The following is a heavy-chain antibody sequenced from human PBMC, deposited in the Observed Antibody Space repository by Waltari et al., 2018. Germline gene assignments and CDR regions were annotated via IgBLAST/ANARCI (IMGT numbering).Heavy chain of an antibody. CDR1: GFTFSNYA. D-gene: IGHD3-10*01. CDR2: ISYDGSVK. V-gene: IGHV3-30*01. J-gene: IGHJ4*02. CDR3: ARDIYGSGSYQFDY. Sequence: QVQLVESGGGVVQLGRSLRLSCAASGFTFSNYAMHWVRQAPGKGLDLVLIISYDGSVKYYADSVNGRFTISRDNSNNTLYLQMNSLITEDTALYYCARDIYGSGSYQFDYWCQGTLVTVSS.